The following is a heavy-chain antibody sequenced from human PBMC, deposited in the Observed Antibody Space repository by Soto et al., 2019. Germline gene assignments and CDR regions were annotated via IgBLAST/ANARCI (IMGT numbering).Heavy chain of an antibody. CDR3: VLIGVFDH. CDR2: SNSNSGNS. J-gene: IGHJ4*02. V-gene: IGHV1-8*01. Sequence: ASVKVSCKASGYTFTSYNIYWVRQAPGQGLEWVAGSNSNSGNSDHAQKFQGRLTVTRDTSISTDYMELSSLRSDDTAAYYRVLIGVFDHWGPRTLVIVSS. D-gene: IGHD3-3*01. CDR1: GYTFTSYN.